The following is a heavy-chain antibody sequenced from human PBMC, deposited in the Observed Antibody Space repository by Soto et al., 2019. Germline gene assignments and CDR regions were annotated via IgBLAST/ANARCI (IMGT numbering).Heavy chain of an antibody. Sequence: QVQLVQSGAEVKKPGASVKVSCKASGYTFTSYGISWVRQAPGQGLEWMGWISAYNGNTNYAQKLQGRVTMTTDTSTSTAYMELRSLRSDDTAVYYCARDHLTYYDFWSGYSQPLYYYGMDVWGQGTTVTVSS. CDR3: ARDHLTYYDFWSGYSQPLYYYGMDV. J-gene: IGHJ6*02. CDR2: ISAYNGNT. CDR1: GYTFTSYG. D-gene: IGHD3-3*01. V-gene: IGHV1-18*01.